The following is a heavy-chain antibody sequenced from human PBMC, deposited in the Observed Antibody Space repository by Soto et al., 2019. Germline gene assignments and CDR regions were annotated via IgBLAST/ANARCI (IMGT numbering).Heavy chain of an antibody. CDR3: AKDQSTNSRSYHALDV. CDR1: EFTFSSYA. V-gene: IGHV3-30*18. Sequence: QVQLVESGGGVVQPGESLRLSCAASEFTFSSYAMHWVRQAPGKGLEWVAVVSNDGSNKYYADSVKGRFTISRDNSKNTLNLQMNSLIAEDTAVYYCAKDQSTNSRSYHALDVWGQGTTVTVSS. D-gene: IGHD2-8*01. CDR2: VSNDGSNK. J-gene: IGHJ6*02.